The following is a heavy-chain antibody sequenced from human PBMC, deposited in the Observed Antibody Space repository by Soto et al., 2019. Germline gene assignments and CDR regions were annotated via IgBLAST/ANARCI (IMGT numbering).Heavy chain of an antibody. Sequence: QVQLQESGPGLVKPSETLSLTCTVSGASVSSGNYYWSWIRQPPGKGLECIGYISYSGSTNYNPSLESRVPISIDTSKNQFSLKLSSVTAADTAVYYCAGGSGSYYAYWGQGTLVTVSS. J-gene: IGHJ4*02. CDR3: AGGSGSYYAY. V-gene: IGHV4-61*01. CDR2: ISYSGST. CDR1: GASVSSGNYY. D-gene: IGHD1-26*01.